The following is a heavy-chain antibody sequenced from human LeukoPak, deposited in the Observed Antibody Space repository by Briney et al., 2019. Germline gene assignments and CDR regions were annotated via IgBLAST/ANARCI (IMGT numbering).Heavy chain of an antibody. D-gene: IGHD5-18*01. CDR3: ARDSYGYVGY. J-gene: IGHJ4*02. V-gene: IGHV3-48*01. CDR2: ISSSSSTI. Sequence: GGSLRLSCAASGFTFSSYSMNWVRQAPGKGLEWVSYISSSSSTIYYADSVKGRFTISRDNAKNSLYLQMNSLRAEDTAVYYCARDSYGYVGYWGQGTLVTVSS. CDR1: GFTFSSYS.